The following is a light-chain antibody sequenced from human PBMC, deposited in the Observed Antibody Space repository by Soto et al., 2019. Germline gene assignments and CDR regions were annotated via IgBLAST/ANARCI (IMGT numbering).Light chain of an antibody. CDR2: EAT. Sequence: DIQMTQSPSSVSASVGDTVTIPCRASQGLKFLAWYQQKPGKAPRLLIYEATNLQSGVPPRFSGSGSGTDFTLTINSLQPEDFATYFYQQASSFPITFGQGTRLEIK. V-gene: IGKV1-12*01. J-gene: IGKJ5*01. CDR3: QQASSFPIT. CDR1: QGLKF.